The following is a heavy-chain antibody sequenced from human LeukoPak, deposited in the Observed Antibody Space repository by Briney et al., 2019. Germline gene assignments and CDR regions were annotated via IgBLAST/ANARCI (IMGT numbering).Heavy chain of an antibody. J-gene: IGHJ4*02. V-gene: IGHV1-18*01. CDR1: GYTFTSYG. CDR2: ISAYNGNT. Sequence: ASVKVSCKASGYTFTSYGISWVRQAPGQGLEWMGWISAYNGNTNYAQKLQGRVTMTTDTSTSTAYMELRSLRSDDTAVYHCVIAAAGFNFDNWGQGTLVTVSS. CDR3: VIAAAGFNFDN. D-gene: IGHD6-13*01.